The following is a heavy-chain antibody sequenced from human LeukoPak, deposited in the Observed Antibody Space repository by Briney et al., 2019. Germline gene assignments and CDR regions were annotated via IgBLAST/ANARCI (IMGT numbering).Heavy chain of an antibody. D-gene: IGHD3-3*01. V-gene: IGHV4-59*11. CDR2: IYYSGST. CDR1: GGSISSHY. Sequence: PSETLSLTCTVSGGSISSHYWSWIRQPPGKGLEWIGYIYYSGSTNYNPSLKSRVTISVDTSKNQFSLKLSSVTAADTAVYYCARGKYYDFWSGYYAGYYYYMDVWGKGTTVTVSS. J-gene: IGHJ6*03. CDR3: ARGKYYDFWSGYYAGYYYYMDV.